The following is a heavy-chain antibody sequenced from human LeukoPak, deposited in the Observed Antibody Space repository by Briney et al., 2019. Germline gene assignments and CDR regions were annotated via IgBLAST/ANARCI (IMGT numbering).Heavy chain of an antibody. V-gene: IGHV1-2*02. J-gene: IGHJ4*02. D-gene: IGHD1-26*01. CDR2: INPNSGGT. CDR1: GYTFTGYY. Sequence: ASVKVSCKASGYTFTGYYMHWVRQAPGQGLEWMGWINPNSGGTNYAQKFQGRVTMTRDTSTSTAYMELRSLRSDDTAVYYCARVVGATDPPYYFDYWGQGTLVTVSS. CDR3: ARVVGATDPPYYFDY.